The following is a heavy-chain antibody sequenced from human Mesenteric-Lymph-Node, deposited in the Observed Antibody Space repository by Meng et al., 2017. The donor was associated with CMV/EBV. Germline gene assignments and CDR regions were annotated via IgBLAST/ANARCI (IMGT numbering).Heavy chain of an antibody. J-gene: IGHJ4*02. V-gene: IGHV3-21*01. CDR3: AREPPVDTIFGVPSHYVDY. Sequence: GGSLRLSCAASGFTFSSYSMNWVRQAPGKGLEWVSSISSSSSYRYYADSVKGRFTISRDNAKNSLYLQMNSLRAEDTAVYYCAREPPVDTIFGVPSHYVDYWGQGTLVTVSS. CDR1: GFTFSSYS. D-gene: IGHD3-3*01. CDR2: ISSSSSYR.